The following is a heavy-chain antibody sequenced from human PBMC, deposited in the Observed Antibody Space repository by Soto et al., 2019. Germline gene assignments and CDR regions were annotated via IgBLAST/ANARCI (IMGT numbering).Heavy chain of an antibody. D-gene: IGHD3-3*01. CDR2: IYSSGST. Sequence: NPSETLSLTCTVSGGSISSYYWSWIRQPPGKGLEWIGYIYSSGSTNYNPSLKSRVTISLDTSKNQFSLKLSSVTAADTAVYYCARGYNDFWSGYFTWFDPWGQGTLVTVSS. CDR3: ARGYNDFWSGYFTWFDP. CDR1: GGSISSYY. J-gene: IGHJ5*02. V-gene: IGHV4-59*01.